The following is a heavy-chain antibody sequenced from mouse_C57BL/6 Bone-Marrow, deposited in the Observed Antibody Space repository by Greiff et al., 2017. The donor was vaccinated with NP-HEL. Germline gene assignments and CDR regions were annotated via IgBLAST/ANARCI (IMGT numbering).Heavy chain of an antibody. Sequence: EVQVVESGGGLVQPGGSLSLSCAASGFTFTDYYMSWVRQPPGKALEWLGFIRNKANGYTTEYSASVKGRFTISGDNSQSILYLQMNALRAEDSATYYCARMGDYDEGVWFAYWGQGTLVTVSA. CDR1: GFTFTDYY. CDR3: ARMGDYDEGVWFAY. CDR2: IRNKANGYTT. J-gene: IGHJ3*01. D-gene: IGHD2-4*01. V-gene: IGHV7-3*01.